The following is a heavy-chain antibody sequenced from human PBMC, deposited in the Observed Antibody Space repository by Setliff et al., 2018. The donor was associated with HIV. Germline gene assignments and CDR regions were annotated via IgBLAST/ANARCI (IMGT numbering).Heavy chain of an antibody. Sequence: GGSLRLSCAASGFTFSSYWMHWVRQAPGRGLVWVFGMNTDGSSTRYADSVKGRFTISRDNAKNSLYLQMNSLRAEDTAVYYCARDTAELLGLYYYYGMDVWGQGTTVTVSS. J-gene: IGHJ6*02. CDR1: GFTFSSYW. CDR2: MNTDGSST. CDR3: ARDTAELLGLYYYYGMDV. D-gene: IGHD1-26*01. V-gene: IGHV3-74*01.